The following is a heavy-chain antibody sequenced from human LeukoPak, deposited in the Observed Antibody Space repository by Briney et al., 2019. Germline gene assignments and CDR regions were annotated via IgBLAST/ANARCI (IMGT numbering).Heavy chain of an antibody. V-gene: IGHV4-4*07. Sequence: SETLSLTCTVSGGSISSYYWRCIRQPAGRGLEWIGRIYTSGSTNYNPSLKSRVTMSVDTSKNQFSLKLSSVTAADTAVYYCARDRYYYDSSGLYYFDYWGQGTLVTVSS. CDR3: ARDRYYYDSSGLYYFDY. CDR1: GGSISSYY. D-gene: IGHD3-22*01. J-gene: IGHJ4*02. CDR2: IYTSGST.